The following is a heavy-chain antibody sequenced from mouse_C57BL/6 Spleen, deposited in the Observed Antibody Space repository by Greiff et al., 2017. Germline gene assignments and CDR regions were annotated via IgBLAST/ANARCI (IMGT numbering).Heavy chain of an antibody. D-gene: IGHD2-4*01. CDR1: GYAFTNYL. CDR2: INPGCGGT. CDR3: ARTYDYDGFAY. V-gene: IGHV1-54*01. J-gene: IGHJ3*01. Sequence: VKLMESGAELVRPGTSGKVSCKASGYAFTNYLIEGVKQRPGKGLEWIGVINPGCGGTNYNEKFKGKATLPADKSASTAYMQLSSLTSEDSAVYFCARTYDYDGFAYWGQGTLVTVSA.